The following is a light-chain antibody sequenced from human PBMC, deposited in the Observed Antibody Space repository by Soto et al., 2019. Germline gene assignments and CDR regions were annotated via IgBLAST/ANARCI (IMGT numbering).Light chain of an antibody. CDR3: QHYSTYPWT. J-gene: IGKJ1*01. CDR2: GAS. V-gene: IGKV1-5*01. CDR1: QSISTW. Sequence: DIQMTQSPSTLSASVGDRVTITCRASQSISTWLTWYQQKPGKAPKVLIYGASSLESGVPSRFSGSGSGTEFTFTITSLQPGDSATYYCQHYSTYPWTFGQGTRWIS.